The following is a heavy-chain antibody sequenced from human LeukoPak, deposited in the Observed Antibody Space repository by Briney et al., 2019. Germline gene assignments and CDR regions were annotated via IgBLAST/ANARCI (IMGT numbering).Heavy chain of an antibody. CDR2: IYHSGRT. CDR3: ARAAATRNDPLDY. Sequence: PSETLSLTCTVSGYSISSGYYWGWIRQPPGKGLEWIGSIYHSGRTFYNPSLKSRVTISVDTSKNQFSLKLTSVTAADTAVYYCARAAATRNDPLDYWGQGTLVTVSS. V-gene: IGHV4-38-2*02. CDR1: GYSISSGYY. D-gene: IGHD1-1*01. J-gene: IGHJ4*02.